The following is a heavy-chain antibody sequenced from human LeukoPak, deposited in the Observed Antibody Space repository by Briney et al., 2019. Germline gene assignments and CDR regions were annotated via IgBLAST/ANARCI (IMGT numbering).Heavy chain of an antibody. CDR3: ARSAWAEPFDY. CDR2: IYHSGST. CDR1: GFTLRSYT. V-gene: IGHV4-30-2*01. D-gene: IGHD1-14*01. Sequence: LRLSCAASGFTLRSYTMNWIRQPPGKGLEWIGYIYHSGSTYYNPSLKSRVTISVDRSKNQFSLKLSSVTAADTAVYYCARSAWAEPFDYWGQGTLVTVSS. J-gene: IGHJ4*02.